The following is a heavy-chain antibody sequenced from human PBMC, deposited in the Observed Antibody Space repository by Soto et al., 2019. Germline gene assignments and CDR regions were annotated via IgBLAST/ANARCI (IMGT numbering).Heavy chain of an antibody. J-gene: IGHJ4*02. Sequence: ASVKVSCKASGYTFRSYGINWVRQAPGQGLEWMAWISTYNGNRNYAQKFQDRVTMTTDTSTNTAYMELRNLRSDDTAVYYCARDLFSGSFPLTTYWGQGTQVTVSS. CDR2: ISTYNGNR. V-gene: IGHV1-18*01. D-gene: IGHD1-26*01. CDR3: ARDLFSGSFPLTTY. CDR1: GYTFRSYG.